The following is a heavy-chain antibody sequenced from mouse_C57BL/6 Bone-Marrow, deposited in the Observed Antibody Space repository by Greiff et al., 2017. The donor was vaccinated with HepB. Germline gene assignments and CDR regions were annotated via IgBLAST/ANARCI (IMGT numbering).Heavy chain of an antibody. CDR2: IYPGSGST. Sequence: QVQLQQSGAELVKPGASVKMSCKASGYTFTSYWITWVKQRPGQGLEWIGDIYPGSGSTNYNEKFKSKATLTVDTSSSTAYMQLSSLTSEDSAVYYCARGSYYDYSWFAYWGQGTLVTVSA. CDR1: GYTFTSYW. J-gene: IGHJ3*01. V-gene: IGHV1-55*01. CDR3: ARGSYYDYSWFAY. D-gene: IGHD2-4*01.